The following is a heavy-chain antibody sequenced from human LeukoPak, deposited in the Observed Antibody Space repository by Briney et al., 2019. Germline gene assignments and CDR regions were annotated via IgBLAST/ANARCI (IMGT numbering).Heavy chain of an antibody. J-gene: IGHJ4*02. V-gene: IGHV3-7*03. CDR1: GFTFSTYW. CDR3: ARDRDWYSFDS. Sequence: GGSLRLSCTASGFTFSTYWMDWVRQAPGKGLEWVANIKQDGSEKYYVDSVKGRFTISRDNAKNSLYLQMNSLRAEDTAVYYCARDRDWYSFDSWGQGTLVTVSS. CDR2: IKQDGSEK. D-gene: IGHD6-19*01.